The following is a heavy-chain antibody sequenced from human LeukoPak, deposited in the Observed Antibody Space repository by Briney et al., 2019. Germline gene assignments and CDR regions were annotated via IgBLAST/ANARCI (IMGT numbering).Heavy chain of an antibody. CDR3: ARAFTMVRGVHRYFDY. CDR1: GGSFSGYY. V-gene: IGHV4-34*01. D-gene: IGHD3-10*01. CDR2: INHSGST. J-gene: IGHJ4*02. Sequence: SETLSLTCAVYGGSFSGYYWSWIRQPPGKGLEWIGEINHSGSTNYNPSLKSRVTISVDTSKNQFSLKLSSVTAADTAVYYCARAFTMVRGVHRYFDYRGQGTLVTVSS.